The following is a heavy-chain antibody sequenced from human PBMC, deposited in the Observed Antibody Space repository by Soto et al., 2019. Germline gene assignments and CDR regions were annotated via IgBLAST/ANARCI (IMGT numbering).Heavy chain of an antibody. V-gene: IGHV3-33*01. CDR2: ILNDGSNR. Sequence: QVQLVESGGGVVQPGRSLRLSCAASEFTFRNYGMHWVRQAPGKGLEWVAVILNDGSNRYHADSVKDRFTISRDYSKNTLYLQMNSLRAEDTAVYYCARDDEYSGNGMDVWGQGTTVTVS. CDR3: ARDDEYSGNGMDV. CDR1: EFTFRNYG. J-gene: IGHJ6*02. D-gene: IGHD3-10*01.